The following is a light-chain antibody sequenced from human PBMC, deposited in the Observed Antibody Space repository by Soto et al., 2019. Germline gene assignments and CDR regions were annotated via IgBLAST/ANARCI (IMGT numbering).Light chain of an antibody. Sequence: QSVLTQPASVSGSPGQSITISCTGTSSDVGGYNYVSWYQQHPGKAPKLMIYEVSNRPSGVSNRFSGSKSGNTASLTISGLQAEDEADYYCSSYTSSSTLGGVFGTGTKVTV. V-gene: IGLV2-14*01. CDR3: SSYTSSSTLGGV. J-gene: IGLJ1*01. CDR2: EVS. CDR1: SSDVGGYNY.